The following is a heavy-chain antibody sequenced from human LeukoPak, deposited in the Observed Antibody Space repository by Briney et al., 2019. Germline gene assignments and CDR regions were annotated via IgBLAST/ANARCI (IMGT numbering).Heavy chain of an antibody. CDR1: GGSISSGGYS. CDR3: ARAEGYGDYLDY. Sequence: PSETLSLTCAVSGGSISSGGYSWSWIRQPPGEGLEWIGYIYHSGSTYYNPSLKSRVTISVDRSKNQFSLKLSSVTAADTAVYYCARAEGYGDYLDYWGQGTLVTVSS. V-gene: IGHV4-30-2*01. J-gene: IGHJ4*02. CDR2: IYHSGST. D-gene: IGHD4-17*01.